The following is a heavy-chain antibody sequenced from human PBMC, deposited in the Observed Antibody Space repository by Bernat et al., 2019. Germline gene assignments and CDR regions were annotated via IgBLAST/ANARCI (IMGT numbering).Heavy chain of an antibody. CDR3: ARGRAVAAGYYFDY. J-gene: IGHJ4*02. D-gene: IGHD6-19*01. Sequence: QVQLVQSGAEVKKPGASVKVSCKASGYTFTSYYMHWVRQAPGQGLEWMGIINSSGGSTSYAQKCQGRVTMTRDTSTSKVYMELSSLRSEDTDVYYCARGRAVAAGYYFDYWGQGTLVTVSS. V-gene: IGHV1-46*01. CDR2: INSSGGST. CDR1: GYTFTSYY.